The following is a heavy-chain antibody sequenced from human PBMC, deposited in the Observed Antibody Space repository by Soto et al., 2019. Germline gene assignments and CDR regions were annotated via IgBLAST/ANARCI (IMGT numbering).Heavy chain of an antibody. Sequence: QVQLVQSGAEVKKPGASVKVSCKASGYTFTSYAMHWVRQVPGQRLEWMGWINAGNGNTKYSQKFQGRVTITRDTSASTAYMELSSLRSEDTAVYYCARTKEDCSSTSCRYYYYYYMDVWGKGTTVTVSS. D-gene: IGHD2-2*01. CDR3: ARTKEDCSSTSCRYYYYYYMDV. CDR1: GYTFTSYA. J-gene: IGHJ6*03. V-gene: IGHV1-3*01. CDR2: INAGNGNT.